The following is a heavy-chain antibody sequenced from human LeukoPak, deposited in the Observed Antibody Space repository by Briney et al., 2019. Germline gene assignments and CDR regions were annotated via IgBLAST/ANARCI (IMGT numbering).Heavy chain of an antibody. Sequence: PSETLSLTCAVYGGSFSGYYWSWIRQPPGKGLEWIGEINHSGSTNYNPSLKSRVTISVDTSKNQFSLKLSSVTAADTAVYYCARGPPPYYFDYWGQGTLVTVSS. V-gene: IGHV4-34*01. CDR2: INHSGST. J-gene: IGHJ4*02. CDR1: GGSFSGYY. CDR3: ARGPPPYYFDY.